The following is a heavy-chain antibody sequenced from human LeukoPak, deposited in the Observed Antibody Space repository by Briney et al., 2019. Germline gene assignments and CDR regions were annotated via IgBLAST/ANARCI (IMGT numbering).Heavy chain of an antibody. V-gene: IGHV1-18*01. Sequence: ASVKVSCKASGYTFTSYGISWVRQAPGQGLEWMGWISAYNGNTNYAQKFQGRVTMTRDTSISTAYMELSRLRSDDTAVYYCATGAASYYGDWGQGTLVTVSS. CDR1: GYTFTSYG. CDR2: ISAYNGNT. D-gene: IGHD1-26*01. J-gene: IGHJ4*02. CDR3: ATGAASYYGD.